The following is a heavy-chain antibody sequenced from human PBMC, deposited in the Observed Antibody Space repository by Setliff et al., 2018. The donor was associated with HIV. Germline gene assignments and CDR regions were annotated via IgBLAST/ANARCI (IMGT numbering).Heavy chain of an antibody. CDR1: GGSISSGIYY. J-gene: IGHJ4*02. D-gene: IGHD2-21*01. CDR3: ATYAGNGGGKGY. Sequence: SETLSLTCTVSGGSISSGIYYWSWIRQPAGKGLQWIGSIHYTGNTYSNPSLKSRVTISVDTSKNQFSLTLSSVTAADTAMYYCATYAGNGGGKGYWGQGTLVTVSS. CDR2: IHYTGNT. V-gene: IGHV4-39*07.